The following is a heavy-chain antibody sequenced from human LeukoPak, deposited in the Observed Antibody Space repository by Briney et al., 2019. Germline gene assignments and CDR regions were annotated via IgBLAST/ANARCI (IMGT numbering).Heavy chain of an antibody. D-gene: IGHD1-26*01. CDR1: GFTFSSYA. CDR2: ISGTGGST. V-gene: IGHV3-23*01. CDR3: AKGRGGSYLFDY. J-gene: IGHJ4*02. Sequence: GGSLRLSCAASGFTFSSYAMSWVRQAPGKGLEWVSTISGTGGSTFYADSVKGRVTISRDNSKNTLYLQMNSLRAEDTAVYYCAKGRGGSYLFDYWGQGTLVTVSS.